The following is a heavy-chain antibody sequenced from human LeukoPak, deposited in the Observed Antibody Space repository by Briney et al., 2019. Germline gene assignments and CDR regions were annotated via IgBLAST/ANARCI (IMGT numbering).Heavy chain of an antibody. D-gene: IGHD3-9*01. CDR1: GFTFSSYA. Sequence: PGGSLRLSCAASGFTFSSYAMSWVRQAPGKGLEWVSAISGSGGSTYYADSVKGRFTISRDNSKNTLYLQMNSLRAEDTAVYYCASNDILTGYYSKTDNSDYRGQGTLVTVSS. J-gene: IGHJ4*02. CDR2: ISGSGGST. CDR3: ASNDILTGYYSKTDNSDY. V-gene: IGHV3-23*01.